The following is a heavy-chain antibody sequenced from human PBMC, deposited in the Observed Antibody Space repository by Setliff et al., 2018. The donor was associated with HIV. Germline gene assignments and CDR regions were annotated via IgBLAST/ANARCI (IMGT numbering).Heavy chain of an antibody. Sequence: PSETLSLTCTVSGGSISSGSYYWSWMRQPAGKGLEWIGHIYTSGSTNYNPSLKSRVTISLDTSKNQSSLKLSSMTAADTAVYYCARDAPTVYANGWFDPWGQGTLVTVSS. J-gene: IGHJ5*02. V-gene: IGHV4-61*09. CDR3: ARDAPTVYANGWFDP. D-gene: IGHD2-8*01. CDR2: IYTSGST. CDR1: GGSISSGSYY.